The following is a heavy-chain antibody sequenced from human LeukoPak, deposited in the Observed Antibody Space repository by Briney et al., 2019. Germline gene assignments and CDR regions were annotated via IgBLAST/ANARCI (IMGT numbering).Heavy chain of an antibody. Sequence: SETLSLTCAVSGGSISSSNWWSWVRQPPGKGLEWIGEIYHSGSTNYNPSLKSRVTMSVDTSKNQFSLKLSSVTAADTAVYYCAGARAQRGSYSNYYMDVWGKGTTVTISS. CDR3: AGARAQRGSYSNYYMDV. CDR1: GGSISSSNW. V-gene: IGHV4-4*02. J-gene: IGHJ6*03. CDR2: IYHSGST. D-gene: IGHD6-13*01.